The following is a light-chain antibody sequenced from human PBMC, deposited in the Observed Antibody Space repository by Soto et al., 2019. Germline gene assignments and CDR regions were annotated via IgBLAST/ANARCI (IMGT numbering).Light chain of an antibody. CDR2: DVS. CDR3: SSYTSSSLYV. V-gene: IGLV2-14*01. J-gene: IGLJ1*01. CDR1: SSDVCGYNY. Sequence: QSALTQPGSVSGSPGQAITISCTGTSSDVCGYNYVSWYQQHPGKAPKLMIYDVSNRPSGVSNRFSGSKSGNTASLTISGLQAEDEADYYCSSYTSSSLYVFGXGTKVTVL.